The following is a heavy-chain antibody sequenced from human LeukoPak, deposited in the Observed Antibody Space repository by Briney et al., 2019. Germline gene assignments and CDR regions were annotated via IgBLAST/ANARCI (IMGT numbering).Heavy chain of an antibody. CDR2: INHSGSI. V-gene: IGHV4-34*01. D-gene: IGHD4-11*01. CDR1: GGSFSGYY. J-gene: IGHJ6*03. Sequence: SETLSLTCAVYGGSFSGYYWSWIRQPPGKGLEWIGEINHSGSINYNPSLKSRVTISVDTSKNQFSLKLSSVTAADTAVYYCARVLTHDYSNLYYYYYMDVWGKGTTVTVSS. CDR3: ARVLTHDYSNLYYYYYMDV.